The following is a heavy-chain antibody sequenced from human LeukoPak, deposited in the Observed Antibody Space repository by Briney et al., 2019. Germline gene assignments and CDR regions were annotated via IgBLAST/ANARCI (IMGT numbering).Heavy chain of an antibody. V-gene: IGHV3-33*01. J-gene: IGHJ4*02. CDR3: ARDPAGNRGNFDY. CDR2: IWYDGTNK. CDR1: GFIFNHYG. D-gene: IGHD6-13*01. Sequence: PGGSLRLSCTASGFIFNHYGMDWVRQAPGKRLEWVAGIWYDGTNKYYADSVKGRVTISRDNSRNTLYLQMNSLRVEDTAMYSCARDPAGNRGNFDYWGQGTLVTVSS.